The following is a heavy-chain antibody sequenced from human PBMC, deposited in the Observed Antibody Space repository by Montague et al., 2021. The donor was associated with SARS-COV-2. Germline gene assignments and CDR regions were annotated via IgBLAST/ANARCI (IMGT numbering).Heavy chain of an antibody. Sequence: SETLSLTCAVSDRSMSCHNCWDRMRPPLKSRQGRIGDIYFSGNTNYNPSLKSRVTIFIDKSKNHFSLQLSSVTAADTAVYYCARGGTYHYGMDVWGQGTTVAVSS. D-gene: IGHD3-16*01. CDR2: IYFSGNT. J-gene: IGHJ6*02. CDR1: DRSMSCHNC. V-gene: IGHV4-4*02. CDR3: ARGGTYHYGMDV.